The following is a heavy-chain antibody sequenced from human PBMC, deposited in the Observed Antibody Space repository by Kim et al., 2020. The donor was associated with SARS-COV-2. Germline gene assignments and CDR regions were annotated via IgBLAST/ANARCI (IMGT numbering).Heavy chain of an antibody. D-gene: IGHD3-22*01. J-gene: IGHJ4*02. CDR3: AGGASSGYGY. CDR2: TV. V-gene: IGHV3-48*04. Sequence: TVYYADSVKGRFTNARDNAKNSLYLQMNSLRAEDTAVYYCAGGASSGYGYWGQGTLVTVSS.